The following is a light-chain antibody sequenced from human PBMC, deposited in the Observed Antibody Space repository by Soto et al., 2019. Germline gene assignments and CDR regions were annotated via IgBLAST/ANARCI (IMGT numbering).Light chain of an antibody. CDR2: GAS. Sequence: DIQMTQSPSSLSASVGDRVTITCRTSQSVNTYLHWYQQNPGKAPKLLIFGASSLQSGVPLRFSGSRSETDFTLTITTLQPEDFATYYCQESYSFLWGTCGQGTKVEIK. V-gene: IGKV1-39*01. CDR1: QSVNTY. CDR3: QESYSFLWGT. J-gene: IGKJ1*01.